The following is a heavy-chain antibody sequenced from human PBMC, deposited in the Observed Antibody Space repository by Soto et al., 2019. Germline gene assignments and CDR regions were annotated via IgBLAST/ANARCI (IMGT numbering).Heavy chain of an antibody. CDR1: GFTFSNYV. J-gene: IGHJ6*03. CDR3: ARATVTTTFGYYYMDV. D-gene: IGHD4-17*01. CDR2: ISSSSSYI. V-gene: IGHV3-21*01. Sequence: GGSLRLSCVASGFTFSNYVMYWVRQAPGKGLEWVSSISSSSSYIYYADSVKGRFTISRDNSKNTLYLQMNSLRAEDTAVYYCARATVTTTFGYYYMDVWGKGTTVTVSS.